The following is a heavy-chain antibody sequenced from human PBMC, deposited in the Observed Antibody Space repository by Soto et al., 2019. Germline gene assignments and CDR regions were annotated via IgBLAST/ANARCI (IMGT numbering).Heavy chain of an antibody. D-gene: IGHD3-3*01. V-gene: IGHV4-59*01. J-gene: IGHJ4*02. CDR3: AREGSVSSYYDFWSGPSGFDY. CDR2: IYYSGST. Sequence: SVTLSRTWTVSGGSISSYYWSWIRQPPGKGLEWIGYIYYSGSTNYNPSLKSRVTISVDTSKNQFSLKLSSVTAADTAVYYCAREGSVSSYYDFWSGPSGFDYCGQGTLVTVSS. CDR1: GGSISSYY.